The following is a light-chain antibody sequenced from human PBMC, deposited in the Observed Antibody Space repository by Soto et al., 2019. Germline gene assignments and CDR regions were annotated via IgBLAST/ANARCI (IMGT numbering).Light chain of an antibody. CDR1: QTISTY. CDR3: QQSHVIPYT. V-gene: IGKV1-39*01. J-gene: IGKJ2*01. CDR2: AAS. Sequence: DIQMTQSPSSLSASVGDRVTITCRASQTISTYLNWYQQKPGKAPKLLIYAASTLQSGVPSRFSGSGSGTDFTLTINSLQPEDFSTYYCQQSHVIPYTFGQGTKREIK.